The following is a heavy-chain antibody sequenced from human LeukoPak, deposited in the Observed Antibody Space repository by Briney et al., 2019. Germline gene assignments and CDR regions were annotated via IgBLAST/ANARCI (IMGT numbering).Heavy chain of an antibody. J-gene: IGHJ4*02. CDR2: ISYDGSNK. CDR3: AKESGHLDY. Sequence: GGSLRLSCAASGFTFSSYAMHWVRQAPGKGLEWVAVISYDGSNKYYADSVKGRFTISRDNSMNTLYLQMNSLRAEDTAVYYCAKESGHLDYWGQGTLVTVSS. D-gene: IGHD5-12*01. V-gene: IGHV3-30-3*01. CDR1: GFTFSSYA.